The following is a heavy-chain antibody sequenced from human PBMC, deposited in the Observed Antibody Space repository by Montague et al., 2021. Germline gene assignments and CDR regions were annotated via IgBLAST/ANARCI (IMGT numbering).Heavy chain of an antibody. Sequence: CAISGDSVSSNDATWNWIRQSPPRGLEWLGRAYYRSKWYNEYAISAKSRITVNPDTSKNQFSLLLNSVTPEDTAVYYCARGWQKRFDPWGQGTLGTVSS. J-gene: IGHJ5*02. CDR3: ARGWQKRFDP. CDR1: GDSVSSNDAT. V-gene: IGHV6-1*01. D-gene: IGHD5-24*01. CDR2: AYYRSKWYN.